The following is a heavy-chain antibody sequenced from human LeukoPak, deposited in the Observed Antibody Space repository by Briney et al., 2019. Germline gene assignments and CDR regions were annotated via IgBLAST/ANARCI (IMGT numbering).Heavy chain of an antibody. V-gene: IGHV3-72*01. CDR3: RFVVVTGQFDY. CDR1: GFTFSDHY. J-gene: IGHJ4*02. CDR2: IRNKANSYTT. D-gene: IGHD2-21*02. Sequence: GGSLRLSCAASGFTFSDHYMDWVHQAPGKGLEWVGRIRNKANSYTTEYAASVKGRFTVSRDDSKNSLYVQMNSLKTEDTAVYYCRFVVVTGQFDYWGQGTLVTVSS.